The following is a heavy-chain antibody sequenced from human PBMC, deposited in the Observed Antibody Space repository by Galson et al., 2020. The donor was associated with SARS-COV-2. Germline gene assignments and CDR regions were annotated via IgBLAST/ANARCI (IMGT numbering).Heavy chain of an antibody. CDR3: ARGLGNTYDYCGLDG. CDR2: IYYSGSP. J-gene: IGHJ6*01. D-gene: IGHD3-9*01. V-gene: IGHV4-61*08. CDR1: GGSVSSAGSS. Sequence: SEPLSLTCTVSGGSVSSAGSSWRWIRQPPGKGLEWIGSIYYSGSPNYNSSLRSRVTISIDTSKNQPSLKLSSVTAADTALYYCARGLGNTYDYCGLDGWRPGTTVTGSS.